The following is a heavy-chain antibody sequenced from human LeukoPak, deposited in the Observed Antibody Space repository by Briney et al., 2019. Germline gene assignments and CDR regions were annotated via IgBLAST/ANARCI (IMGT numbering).Heavy chain of an antibody. D-gene: IGHD6-19*01. V-gene: IGHV3-23*01. J-gene: IGHJ4*02. CDR2: ISGSGGST. CDR1: GFAFSSYA. Sequence: GGSLRLSCAASGFAFSSYAMSWVRQAPGKGLEWVSAISGSGGSTYYADSVKGRFTISRDNSKNTLYLQMNSLRAEDTAVYYCALGTHSSGWYPYYFDYWGQGTLVTVSS. CDR3: ALGTHSSGWYPYYFDY.